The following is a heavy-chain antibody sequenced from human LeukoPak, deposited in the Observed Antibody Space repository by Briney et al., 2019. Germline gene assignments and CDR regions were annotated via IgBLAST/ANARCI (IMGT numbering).Heavy chain of an antibody. V-gene: IGHV3-48*04. CDR3: ARDLGSYISSHYEGSGPRYGY. J-gene: IGHJ4*02. Sequence: GGSLRLSCAASGFTFSSYSMNWVRQAPGKGLEWVSYISSSSSTIYYADSVKGRFTISRDNAKNSLYLQMNSLRAEDTAVYYCARDLGSYISSHYEGSGPRYGYWGQGILVTVSS. CDR2: ISSSSSTI. D-gene: IGHD3-22*01. CDR1: GFTFSSYS.